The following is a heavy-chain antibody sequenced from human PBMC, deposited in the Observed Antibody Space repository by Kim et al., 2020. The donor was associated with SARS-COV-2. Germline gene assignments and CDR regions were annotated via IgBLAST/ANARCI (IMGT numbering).Heavy chain of an antibody. D-gene: IGHD3-10*01. Sequence: SETLSLTCTVSGGSISSSSYYWGWIRQPPGKGLEWIGSIYYSGSTYYNPSLKSRVTISVDTSKNQFSLKLSSVTAADTAVYYCARHPGALARASYNWFDPWGQGTLVTVSS. CDR3: ARHPGALARASYNWFDP. CDR2: IYYSGST. J-gene: IGHJ5*02. CDR1: GGSISSSSYY. V-gene: IGHV4-39*01.